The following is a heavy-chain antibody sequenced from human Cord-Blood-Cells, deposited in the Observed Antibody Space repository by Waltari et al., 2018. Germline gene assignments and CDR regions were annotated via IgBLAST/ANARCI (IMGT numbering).Heavy chain of an antibody. Sequence: EVQLVESGGGLVQPGGSLRLSCAASGFTFSSYDMHWVRQATGKDLEWVSAIGTACDKYYPGSCKGRFTISIENAKNSLYLQMNSLRAGDTAVYYCARGRPYSSSFDYWGQGTLVTVSS. V-gene: IGHV3-13*01. D-gene: IGHD6-6*01. J-gene: IGHJ4*02. CDR3: ARGRPYSSSFDY. CDR1: GFTFSSYD. CDR2: IGTACDK.